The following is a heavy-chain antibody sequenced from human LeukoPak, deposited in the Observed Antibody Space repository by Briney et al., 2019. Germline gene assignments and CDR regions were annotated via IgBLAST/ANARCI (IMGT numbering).Heavy chain of an antibody. CDR2: IKPDGREK. J-gene: IGHJ4*02. Sequence: GWSLTLSRPASGFTFSPYWMTWVRQAPGKGLECVANIKPDGREKYYVDSVEGRFTISRDNAKNSLYLQMNSLRADDTALYYCARGGTWDLDYWGQGTLVTVSS. CDR1: GFTFSPYW. CDR3: ARGGTWDLDY. D-gene: IGHD1-1*01. V-gene: IGHV3-7*01.